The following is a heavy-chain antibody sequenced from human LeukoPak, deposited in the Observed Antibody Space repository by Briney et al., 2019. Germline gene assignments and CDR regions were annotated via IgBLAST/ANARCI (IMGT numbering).Heavy chain of an antibody. CDR3: ARGWLRSGSVLNYYYYYMDV. CDR2: MSPNSGNT. CDR1: GYTFTSYD. D-gene: IGHD5-12*01. Sequence: ASVKVSCKASGYTFTSYDINWVRQATGQGLEWMGRMSPNSGNTGYAQKFQGRVTITRNTSISTAYMELSSLRSEDTAVYYCARGWLRSGSVLNYYYYYMDVWGKGTTVTVSS. V-gene: IGHV1-8*03. J-gene: IGHJ6*03.